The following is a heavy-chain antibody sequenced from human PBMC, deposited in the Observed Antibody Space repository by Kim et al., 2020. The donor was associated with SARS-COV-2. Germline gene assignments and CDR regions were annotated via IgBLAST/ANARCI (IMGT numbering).Heavy chain of an antibody. J-gene: IGHJ4*02. Sequence: GGSLRLSCAASGFTFNDYWMGWVRQVPGKGLEWVATIKENGSEKYYVDSVKGRFAISRDNAKNSLSLQMNTLRDEDTAMYYCTTSSRTKAHYWGQGTLVTVSS. CDR3: TTSSRTKAHY. CDR1: GFTFNDYW. V-gene: IGHV3-7*01. CDR2: IKENGSEK. D-gene: IGHD1-7*01.